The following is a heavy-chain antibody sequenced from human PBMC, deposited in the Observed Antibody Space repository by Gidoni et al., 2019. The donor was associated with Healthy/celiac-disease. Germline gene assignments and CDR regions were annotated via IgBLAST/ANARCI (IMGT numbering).Heavy chain of an antibody. CDR2: IGGSGGST. V-gene: IGHV3-23*01. CDR1: GFTFSSYA. D-gene: IGHD3-10*01. CDR3: AKSPQGSGSEKWRDWYFDI. Sequence: VQLLLSWGGLVHPGGSLRLSCAASGFTFSSYAMRWVRQASGKGLEWVSAIGGSGGSTNYADSGKGRFTISRDNSKNTLYLQMNSLRDEETDVYYCAKSPQGSGSEKWRDWYFDIWGRGTLVTVSS. J-gene: IGHJ2*01.